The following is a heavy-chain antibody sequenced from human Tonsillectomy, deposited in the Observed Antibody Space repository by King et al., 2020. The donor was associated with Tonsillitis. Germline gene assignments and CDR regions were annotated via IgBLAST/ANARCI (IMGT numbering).Heavy chain of an antibody. D-gene: IGHD4-17*01. J-gene: IGHJ3*02. CDR3: ARVLSYGDYGEGAFDI. CDR1: GGSISSYY. V-gene: IGHV4-59*01. CDR2: IYYSGST. Sequence: VQLQESGPGLVKPSETLSLTCTVSGGSISSYYWSWIRPPPGKGLEWIGYIYYSGSTNYNPSLKSRVTISVDTSKNQFSLKLSSVTAADTAVYYCARVLSYGDYGEGAFDIWGQGTMVTVSS.